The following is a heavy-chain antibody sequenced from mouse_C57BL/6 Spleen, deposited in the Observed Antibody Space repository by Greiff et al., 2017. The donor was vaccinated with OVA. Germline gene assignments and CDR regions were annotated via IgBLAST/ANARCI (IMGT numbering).Heavy chain of an antibody. Sequence: VKLQQSGAELVRPGASVTLSCKASGYTFTDYEMHWVKQTPVHGLEWIGAIDPETGGTAYNQKFKGKAILTADKSSSTAYMELRSLTSEDSAVYYCTRLAGTGGYFDVWGTGTTVTVSS. D-gene: IGHD3-3*01. CDR2: IDPETGGT. V-gene: IGHV1-15*01. CDR3: TRLAGTGGYFDV. J-gene: IGHJ1*03. CDR1: GYTFTDYE.